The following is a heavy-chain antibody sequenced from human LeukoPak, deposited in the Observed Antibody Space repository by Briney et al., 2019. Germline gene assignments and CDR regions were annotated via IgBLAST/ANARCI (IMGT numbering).Heavy chain of an antibody. CDR3: AGYVYDSSGYSCDY. D-gene: IGHD3-22*01. Sequence: GASVKVSCKASGGTFSSYAISWVRQAPGQGLEWMGRIIPIFGTANYAQKFQGRVTITTDESTSTAYMELSSLRSEDTAVYYCAGYVYDSSGYSCDYWGQGTLVTVSS. CDR1: GGTFSSYA. V-gene: IGHV1-69*05. J-gene: IGHJ4*02. CDR2: IIPIFGTA.